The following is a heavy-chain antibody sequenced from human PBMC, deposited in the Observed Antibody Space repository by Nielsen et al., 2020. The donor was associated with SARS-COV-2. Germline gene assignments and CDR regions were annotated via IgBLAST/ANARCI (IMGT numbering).Heavy chain of an antibody. CDR2: INAGNGNT. V-gene: IGHV1-3*01. Sequence: ASVKVSCKASGYTFTSYAMHWVRQAPGQRLEWMGWINAGNGNTKYSQKFQGRVTITRDTSASTAYMELSSLRSEDTAVYYCETSGSYYDYFDYWGQGTLVTVSS. CDR3: ETSGSYYDYFDY. J-gene: IGHJ4*02. D-gene: IGHD1-26*01. CDR1: GYTFTSYA.